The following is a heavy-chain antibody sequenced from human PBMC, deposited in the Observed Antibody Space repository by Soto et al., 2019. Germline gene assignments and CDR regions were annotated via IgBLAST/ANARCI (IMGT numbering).Heavy chain of an antibody. V-gene: IGHV4-39*01. CDR1: GGPISSSAYY. CDR2: IFYSGST. Sequence: SETLSLTCSVSGGPISSSAYYWGWVRQPPGKGLEWVGNIFYSGSTYYNPSLKSRVTISVDTSKMQFSLKLSFVTAADKAVFYCVRMSNSGNYNYFESWGQGMLVT. J-gene: IGHJ4*02. CDR3: VRMSNSGNYNYFES. D-gene: IGHD3-22*01.